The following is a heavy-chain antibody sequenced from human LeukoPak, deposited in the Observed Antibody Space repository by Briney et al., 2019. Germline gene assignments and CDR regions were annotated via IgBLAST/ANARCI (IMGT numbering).Heavy chain of an antibody. J-gene: IGHJ4*02. V-gene: IGHV3-21*01. CDR3: ARAPGGDSYYFDY. CDR2: INSSSSYI. CDR1: GFTFSSYS. D-gene: IGHD2-21*02. Sequence: GGSLRLSCAASGFTFSSYSMNWVRQAPGKGLEWVSSINSSSSYIYYADSVKGRFTISRDNAKNSLYLQMNSLRAEGTAVYYCARAPGGDSYYFDYWGQGTLVTVSS.